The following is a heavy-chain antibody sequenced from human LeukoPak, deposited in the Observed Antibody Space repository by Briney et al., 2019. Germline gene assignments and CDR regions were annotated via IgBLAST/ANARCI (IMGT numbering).Heavy chain of an antibody. Sequence: SETLSLTCTVSGGSISSYYWSWTRQPPGKGLEWIGYIYYSGSTNYNPSLKSRVTISVDTSKNQFSLKLSSVTAADTAVYYCARHHSYDILTGYTSRGPGNRATYGMDVWGQGTTVTVSS. J-gene: IGHJ6*02. D-gene: IGHD3-9*01. CDR2: IYYSGST. CDR1: GGSISSYY. CDR3: ARHHSYDILTGYTSRGPGNRATYGMDV. V-gene: IGHV4-59*08.